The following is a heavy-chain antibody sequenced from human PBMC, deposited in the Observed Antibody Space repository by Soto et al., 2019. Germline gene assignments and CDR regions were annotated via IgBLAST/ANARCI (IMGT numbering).Heavy chain of an antibody. CDR1: GYTLTELS. CDR3: ATDLPVDGPYSSGWEFDY. J-gene: IGHJ4*02. CDR2: FDPEDGET. D-gene: IGHD6-19*01. Sequence: ASVKVSCKVSGYTLTELSMHWVRQAPGKGLEWMGGFDPEDGETIYAQKFQGRVTMTEDTSTDTAYMELSSLRSEDTAVYYCATDLPVDGPYSSGWEFDYWGQGTLVTVSS. V-gene: IGHV1-24*01.